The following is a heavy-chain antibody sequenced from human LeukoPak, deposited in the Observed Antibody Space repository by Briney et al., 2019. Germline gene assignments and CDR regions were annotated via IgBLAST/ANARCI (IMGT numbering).Heavy chain of an antibody. CDR1: GFTVSSNY. J-gene: IGHJ5*02. Sequence: GGSLSLSCAASGFTVSSNYMSWVRQAPGKGLEWVLVIFSGGSTYYADSVKGRFTISRDNSKNTLYLQMNSLRAEDTAVYYCARDGTDSSSWYGNWFDPWGQGTLVTVSS. V-gene: IGHV3-66*01. D-gene: IGHD6-13*01. CDR3: ARDGTDSSSWYGNWFDP. CDR2: IFSGGST.